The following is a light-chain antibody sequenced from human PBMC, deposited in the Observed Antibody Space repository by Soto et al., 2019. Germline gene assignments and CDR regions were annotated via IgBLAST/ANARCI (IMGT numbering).Light chain of an antibody. V-gene: IGKV1-6*01. CDR1: QGIRDD. J-gene: IGKJ2*01. CDR2: GAS. Sequence: IQMTQSPSALSASVGDRVTITCRASQGIRDDLGWYQQKPGEAPKALIYGASNLQSGVPSRFSASGSGTDFTLTIISLQPEDFATYYCLQDYNYTHNFGQGTKVDIK. CDR3: LQDYNYTHN.